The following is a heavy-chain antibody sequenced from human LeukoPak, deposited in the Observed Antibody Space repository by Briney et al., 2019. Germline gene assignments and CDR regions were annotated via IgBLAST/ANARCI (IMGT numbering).Heavy chain of an antibody. CDR3: ARTYYYDSSGYSDYFDY. CDR1: GFTFSSYA. V-gene: IGHV3-7*01. D-gene: IGHD3-22*01. Sequence: GSLRLSCAASGFTFSSYAMHWVRQAPGKGLEWAANIKQDGSEKYYVDSVKGRFTISRDNAKNSLYLQMNSLRAEDTAVYYCARTYYYDSSGYSDYFDYWGQGTLVTVSS. CDR2: IKQDGSEK. J-gene: IGHJ4*02.